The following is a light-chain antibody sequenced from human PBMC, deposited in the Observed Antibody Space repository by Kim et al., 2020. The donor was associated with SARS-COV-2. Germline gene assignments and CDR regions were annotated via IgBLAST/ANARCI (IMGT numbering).Light chain of an antibody. V-gene: IGKV2-30*01. CDR1: QSLVYTDGNTY. J-gene: IGKJ1*01. Sequence: DVVMTQSPLSLPVTLGQPASMSCRSSQSLVYTDGNTYFHWFQQRPGQSPRRLIYRVSNRDSGVPDRFSGSGSGTNFTLEISRVEAEDVGVYYCLQVTRWPRTFGQATKVDI. CDR2: RVS. CDR3: LQVTRWPRT.